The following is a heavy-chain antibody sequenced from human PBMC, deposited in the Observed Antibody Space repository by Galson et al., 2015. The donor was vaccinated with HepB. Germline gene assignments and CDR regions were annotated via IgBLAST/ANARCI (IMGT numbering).Heavy chain of an antibody. Sequence: SLRLSCAASGFTFNNAWLSWVRQAPGTGLEWVGRIKSKADGGTTDYAAPVKGRFTISRDDSKNTLYLQMNSLKTEDTAVYYCNTDHGFDYYYYYGMDVWGQGTTVTVSS. D-gene: IGHD6-25*01. V-gene: IGHV3-15*01. CDR2: IKSKADGGTT. J-gene: IGHJ6*02. CDR3: NTDHGFDYYYYYGMDV. CDR1: GFTFNNAW.